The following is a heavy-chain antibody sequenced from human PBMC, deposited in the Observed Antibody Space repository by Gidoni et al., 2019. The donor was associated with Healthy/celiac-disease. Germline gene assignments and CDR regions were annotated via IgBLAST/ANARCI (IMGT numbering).Heavy chain of an antibody. CDR1: GYTFTSYG. V-gene: IGHV1-18*01. D-gene: IGHD3-3*01. Sequence: QVQLVQSGAEVKKPGASVKVSCQASGYTFTSYGISWVRQAPGQGLEWMGWISAYNGNTNYAQKLQGRVTMTTDTSTSTAYMELRSLRSDDTAVYYCAREGYYDFWSGYYAFRYWYFDLWGRGTLVTVSS. J-gene: IGHJ2*01. CDR2: ISAYNGNT. CDR3: AREGYYDFWSGYYAFRYWYFDL.